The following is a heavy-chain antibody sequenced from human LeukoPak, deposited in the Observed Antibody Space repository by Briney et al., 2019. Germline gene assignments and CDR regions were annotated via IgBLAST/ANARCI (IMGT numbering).Heavy chain of an antibody. J-gene: IGHJ5*02. CDR1: GYTFTGYY. CDR3: ARRRNTWTFNWFDP. D-gene: IGHD1-1*01. Sequence: ASVKVSCKASGYTFTGYYMHWVRQAPGQGLEWMGWINTFNGDTFYAQSLQGRVTMTTDTSTSTAYMELNSLQSDDTAIYYCARRRNTWTFNWFDPWGQGTLVTVSS. V-gene: IGHV1/OR15-2*02. CDR2: INTFNGDT.